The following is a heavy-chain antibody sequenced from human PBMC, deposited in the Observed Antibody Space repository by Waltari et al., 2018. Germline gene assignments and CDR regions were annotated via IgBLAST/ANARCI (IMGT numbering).Heavy chain of an antibody. Sequence: QVQLVQSGAEVKKPGASVKVSCKASGYTFTSYGISWVRQAPGQGLEWMGWISAYNGNTNYAQKFQGRVTMTEDTSTDTAYMELSSLRSEDTAVYYCATAVMVTAISGAFDIWGQGTMVTVSS. V-gene: IGHV1-18*01. J-gene: IGHJ3*02. CDR1: GYTFTSYG. D-gene: IGHD2-21*02. CDR2: ISAYNGNT. CDR3: ATAVMVTAISGAFDI.